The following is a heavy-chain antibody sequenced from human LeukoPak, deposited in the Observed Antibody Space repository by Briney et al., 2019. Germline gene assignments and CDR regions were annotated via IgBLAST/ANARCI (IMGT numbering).Heavy chain of an antibody. D-gene: IGHD6-19*01. V-gene: IGHV1-24*01. J-gene: IGHJ4*02. CDR1: GYTLTELS. CDR2: FDPEDGET. Sequence: ASVKVSCKVSGYTLTELSMHWVRQAPGKGLEWMGRFDPEDGETIYAQKFQGRVTMTEDTSTNTAYMELGSLRSEDTAVYYCATADVAVAGTLDYWGQGTLVTVSS. CDR3: ATADVAVAGTLDY.